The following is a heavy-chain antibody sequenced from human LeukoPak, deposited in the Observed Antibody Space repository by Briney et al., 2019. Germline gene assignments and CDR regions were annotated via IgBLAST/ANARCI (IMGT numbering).Heavy chain of an antibody. V-gene: IGHV3-30*02. Sequence: HPGGSLRLSCAASGFTFSSYGMHWVRQAPGKGLEWVAFIRYDGSNKYYADSVKGRFTISRDNSKNTLYLQMNSLRAEDTAVYYCAREIFTGSGAAFDIWGQGTLVTVSS. CDR2: IRYDGSNK. D-gene: IGHD3-10*01. CDR1: GFTFSSYG. CDR3: AREIFTGSGAAFDI. J-gene: IGHJ3*02.